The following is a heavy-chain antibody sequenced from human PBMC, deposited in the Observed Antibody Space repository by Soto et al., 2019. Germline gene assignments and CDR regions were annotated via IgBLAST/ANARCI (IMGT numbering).Heavy chain of an antibody. D-gene: IGHD6-13*01. CDR3: AREDSSSWFDY. CDR2: IYYSGST. J-gene: IGHJ4*02. V-gene: IGHV4-31*03. Sequence: PSETLSLTCTVSGGSISSGGYYWSWIRQHPGKGLEWIGYIYYSGSTYYNPSLKSRVTISVDTSKNQFSLKLSSVTAADTDVYYCAREDSSSWFDYWGQGPLVIVSS. CDR1: GGSISSGGYY.